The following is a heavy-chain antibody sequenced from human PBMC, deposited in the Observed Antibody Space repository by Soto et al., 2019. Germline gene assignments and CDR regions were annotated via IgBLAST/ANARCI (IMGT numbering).Heavy chain of an antibody. V-gene: IGHV4-39*01. CDR1: SGSIDNVYW. J-gene: IGHJ4*02. Sequence: SETLSLTCAVSSGSIDNVYWWSWVRQPLGKGLEWIATVHYSGSTYYTPSLKSRVTISADTSNNQFSLRLNSVTAADTAVYYCARQHYYDSSGYYTWNWGQGTLVTVSS. CDR3: ARQHYYDSSGYYTWN. CDR2: VHYSGST. D-gene: IGHD3-22*01.